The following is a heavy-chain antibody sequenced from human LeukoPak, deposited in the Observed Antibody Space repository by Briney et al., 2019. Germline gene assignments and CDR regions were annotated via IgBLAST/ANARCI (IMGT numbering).Heavy chain of an antibody. Sequence: GGSLRLSCAASGFTFSTYAMNWVRQAPGKGLEWVSYISSSSSTIYYADSMKGRFTISRDNAKNSLYLQMNSLRAEDTAVYHCARDPGSSGWLSLPIDYWGQGTLVTVSS. J-gene: IGHJ4*02. D-gene: IGHD6-19*01. CDR1: GFTFSTYA. CDR2: ISSSSSTI. CDR3: ARDPGSSGWLSLPIDY. V-gene: IGHV3-48*04.